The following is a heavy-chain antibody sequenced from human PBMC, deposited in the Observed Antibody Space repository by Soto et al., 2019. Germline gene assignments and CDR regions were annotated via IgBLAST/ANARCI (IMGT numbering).Heavy chain of an antibody. V-gene: IGHV4-39*02. D-gene: IGHD2-21*01. CDR2: IFYSGNT. Sequence: PSETLSLTCTVSGDSIGGSNFYWGWLRQPPGKGLEWIGSIFYSGNTYYNPSLKSRVIMSVDTSKNQLSLRLNSVTAADTAVYYCAKVRSIYCGGDCYSLDYYYYYMDVWGKGTTVTVSS. J-gene: IGHJ6*03. CDR3: AKVRSIYCGGDCYSLDYYYYYMDV. CDR1: GDSIGGSNFY.